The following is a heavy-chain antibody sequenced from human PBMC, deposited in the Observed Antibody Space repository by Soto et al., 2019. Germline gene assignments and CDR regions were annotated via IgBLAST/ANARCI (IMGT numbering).Heavy chain of an antibody. CDR1: GFTFSSHA. V-gene: IGHV3-30*18. CDR2: ISYDGNTK. D-gene: IGHD3-22*01. CDR3: AKEVLFHYYSRGVDAFAF. Sequence: SLRLSCAASGFTFSSHAMHWVRQASGKGLEWMAIISYDGNTKHYGDSVKGRFTISRDNSKNTLYLQMDSLRAEDTAVYYCAKEVLFHYYSRGVDAFAFCGQGTTVTVSS. J-gene: IGHJ3*01.